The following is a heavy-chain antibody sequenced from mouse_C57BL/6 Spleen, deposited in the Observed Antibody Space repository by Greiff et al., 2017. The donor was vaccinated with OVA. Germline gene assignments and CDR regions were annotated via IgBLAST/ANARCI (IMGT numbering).Heavy chain of an antibody. Sequence: VKLVESGPGLVQPSQSLSITCTVSGFSLTSYGVHWVRQSPGKGLEWLGVIWRGGSTDYNAAFMSRLSITKDNSKSQVFFKMNSLQADDTAIYYCAKKGGYYDYDDAMDYWGQGTSVTVSS. V-gene: IGHV2-5*01. CDR3: AKKGGYYDYDDAMDY. CDR1: GFSLTSYG. D-gene: IGHD2-4*01. CDR2: IWRGGST. J-gene: IGHJ4*01.